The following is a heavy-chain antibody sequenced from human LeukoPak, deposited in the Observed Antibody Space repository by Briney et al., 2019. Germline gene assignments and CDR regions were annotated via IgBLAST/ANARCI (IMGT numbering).Heavy chain of an antibody. J-gene: IGHJ3*02. D-gene: IGHD3-22*01. CDR3: ARDSGYPRAHGFDI. CDR1: GFTFSSYS. V-gene: IGHV3-48*01. Sequence: GGSLRLSCAASGFTFSSYSMNWVRQAPGKGLEWVSYITTSSSSIYYADSVKGRFTISRDNDKNSLSLQMNSLRAEDTAVYYCARDSGYPRAHGFDIWGQGTMVAVSS. CDR2: ITTSSSSI.